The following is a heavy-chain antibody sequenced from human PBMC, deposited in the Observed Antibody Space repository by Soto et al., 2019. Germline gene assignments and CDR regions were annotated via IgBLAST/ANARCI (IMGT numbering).Heavy chain of an antibody. CDR3: ARQEYCSGGSCYLAY. J-gene: IGHJ4*02. V-gene: IGHV4-39*01. CDR1: GGSISSSSYY. D-gene: IGHD2-15*01. Sequence: SETLSLTCTVSGGSISSSSYYWGWIRQPPGKGLEWIGSIYYSGSTYYNPSLKSRVTISVDTSKNQFSLKLSSVTAADTAVYYCARQEYCSGGSCYLAYWGQGTLVTVSS. CDR2: IYYSGST.